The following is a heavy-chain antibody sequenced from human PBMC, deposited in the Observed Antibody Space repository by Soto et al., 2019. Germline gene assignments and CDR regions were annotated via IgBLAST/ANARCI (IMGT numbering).Heavy chain of an antibody. CDR2: ISGSGGST. J-gene: IGHJ6*02. Sequence: LRLSCAASGFTFISYAMSWVRQSPGKGLECVSAISGSGGSTYYADSVKGRFTISRDNSKNTLYLQMNSLRAEDTAVYYCAKAGPNYYYYYGMDVWGQGTTVTVSS. CDR3: AKAGPNYYYYYGMDV. V-gene: IGHV3-23*01. CDR1: GFTFISYA.